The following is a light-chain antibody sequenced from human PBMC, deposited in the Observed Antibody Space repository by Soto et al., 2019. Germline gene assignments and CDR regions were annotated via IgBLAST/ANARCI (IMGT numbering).Light chain of an antibody. CDR3: QQSTKWPPSNT. CDR2: TAS. Sequence: IVLTQSPATLSLSPGERATLSCRASQTIGSYLAWYQQKPGQAPRLLIYTASNRAAGVPARFSGSGSGTDFTLTVSSLEPEDFAVYYCQQSTKWPPSNTFGQGTRLEIK. V-gene: IGKV3-11*01. J-gene: IGKJ5*01. CDR1: QTIGSY.